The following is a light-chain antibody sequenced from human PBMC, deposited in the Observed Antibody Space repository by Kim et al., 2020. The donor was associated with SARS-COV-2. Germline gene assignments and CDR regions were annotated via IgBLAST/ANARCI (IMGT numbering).Light chain of an antibody. CDR2: DTS. V-gene: IGKV3-11*01. CDR3: EQRSNWPLT. Sequence: EIVLTQSPATLSLSPGDRATLSCRASQSIGSDLAWYQQKPGQAPRVLIYDTSNRATGIPLRFSGTGSGTDFTLTNSSLEPEDFAIYYCEQRSNWPLTFGGGAKVDIK. CDR1: QSIGSD. J-gene: IGKJ4*01.